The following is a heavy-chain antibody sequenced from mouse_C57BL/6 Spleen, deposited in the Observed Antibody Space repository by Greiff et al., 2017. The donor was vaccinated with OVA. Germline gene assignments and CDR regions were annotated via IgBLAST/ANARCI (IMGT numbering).Heavy chain of an antibody. D-gene: IGHD1-1*01. CDR3: AYGSGWYFDV. CDR2: IYPGDGDT. J-gene: IGHJ1*03. CDR1: GYAFSSSW. V-gene: IGHV1-82*01. Sequence: VQLQQSGPELVKPGASVKISCKASGYAFSSSWMNWVKQRPGKGLEWIGRIYPGDGDTNYNGKFKGKATLTADKSSSTAYMQLSSLTSEDSAVYFCAYGSGWYFDVWGTGTTVTVSS.